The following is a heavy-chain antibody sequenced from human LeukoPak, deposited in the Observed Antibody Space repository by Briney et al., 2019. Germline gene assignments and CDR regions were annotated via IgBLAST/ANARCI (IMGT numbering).Heavy chain of an antibody. CDR1: GGSISSSTYY. V-gene: IGHV4-39*07. Sequence: SETLSLTCTVAGGSISSSTYYWGWIRQPPGKGLEWIGNIEYRGTTYYNPSLKSRVTISVYTSKNQFSLKLSSVTAADTAVYYCERDQGTMILGHFDYWGQGTLVTVSS. D-gene: IGHD3-22*01. CDR2: IEYRGTT. CDR3: ERDQGTMILGHFDY. J-gene: IGHJ4*02.